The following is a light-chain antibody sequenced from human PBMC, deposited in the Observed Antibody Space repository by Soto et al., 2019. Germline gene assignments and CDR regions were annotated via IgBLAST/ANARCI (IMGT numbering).Light chain of an antibody. CDR1: QDISVY. J-gene: IGKJ1*01. CDR2: TAS. CDR3: QKYDSAPWT. Sequence: DIQMTQSPSSLSASVGDRVTITCRASQDISVYLAWYQQKPGKVPKVLIYTASTLQSGVPSRFSGSGSGTDFTLTISSLQPEDVATYYCQKYDSAPWTFGQGTKVEIK. V-gene: IGKV1-27*01.